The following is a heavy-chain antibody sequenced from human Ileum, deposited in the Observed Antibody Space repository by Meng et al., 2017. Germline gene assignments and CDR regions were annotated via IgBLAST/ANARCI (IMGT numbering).Heavy chain of an antibody. V-gene: IGHV3-23*01. Sequence: GESLKISCAASGFTFSSYAMSWVRQAPGKGLEWVSAISGSGGSTYYADSVKGRFTISRDNSKNTLYLQMNSLGAEDTAVYYCATRGRDFDYWGQGTLVTVSS. J-gene: IGHJ4*02. CDR2: ISGSGGST. CDR1: GFTFSSYA. CDR3: ATRGRDFDY.